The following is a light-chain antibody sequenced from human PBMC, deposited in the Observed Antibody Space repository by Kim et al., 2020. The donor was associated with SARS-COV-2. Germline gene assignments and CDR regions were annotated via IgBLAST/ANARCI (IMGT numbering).Light chain of an antibody. J-gene: IGKJ2*03. V-gene: IGKV1-39*01. Sequence: SASVGDRVTITCRASQSTSNYLNWYQQKPGKATKLLIYAASNLQSGVPSRFTGSGSGTDFTLTISSLQPEDSATYYCHQSFSTPYSFGQGTKLEIK. CDR1: QSTSNY. CDR3: HQSFSTPYS. CDR2: AAS.